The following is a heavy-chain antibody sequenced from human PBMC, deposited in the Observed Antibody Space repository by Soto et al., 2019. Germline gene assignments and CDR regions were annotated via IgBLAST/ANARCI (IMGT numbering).Heavy chain of an antibody. V-gene: IGHV3-30-3*01. CDR1: GFTFSSYA. D-gene: IGHD3-9*01. J-gene: IGHJ4*02. CDR3: ARDPGYYDILTGYQDY. Sequence: QVQLVESGGGVVQPGRSLRLSCAASGFTFSSYAMHWARQAPGKGLEWVAVISYDGSNKYYADSVKGRFTISRDNSKNTLYLQMNSLRAEDTAVYYCARDPGYYDILTGYQDYWGQGTLVTVSS. CDR2: ISYDGSNK.